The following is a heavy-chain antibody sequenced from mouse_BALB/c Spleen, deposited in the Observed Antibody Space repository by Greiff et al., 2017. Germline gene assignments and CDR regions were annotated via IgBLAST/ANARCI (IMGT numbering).Heavy chain of an antibody. CDR3: AREGITTVGGAWFAY. V-gene: IGHV3-6*02. CDR1: GYSITSGYY. CDR2: ISYDGSN. Sequence: EVKLQESGPGLVKPSQSLSLTCSVTGYSITSGYYWNWIRQFPGNKLEWMGYISYDGSNNYNPSLKNRISITRDTSKNQFFLKLNSVTTEDTATYYCAREGITTVGGAWFAYWGQGTLVTVSA. D-gene: IGHD1-1*01. J-gene: IGHJ3*01.